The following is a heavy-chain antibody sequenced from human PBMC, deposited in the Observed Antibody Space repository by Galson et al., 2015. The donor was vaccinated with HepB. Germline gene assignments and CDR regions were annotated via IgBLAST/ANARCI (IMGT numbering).Heavy chain of an antibody. CDR3: ARLAVGAPQDY. Sequence: QSGAEVKKPGESLRISCKGSGYNFTNYWINWVRQMPGKGLEWMGRIDPEDSYTNYSPSHRGRITISADNSISTAYLQWNSLKASDTAMYYCARLAVGAPQDYWGQGTVVTVSS. J-gene: IGHJ4*02. CDR2: IDPEDSYT. V-gene: IGHV5-10-1*01. CDR1: GYNFTNYW. D-gene: IGHD1-26*01.